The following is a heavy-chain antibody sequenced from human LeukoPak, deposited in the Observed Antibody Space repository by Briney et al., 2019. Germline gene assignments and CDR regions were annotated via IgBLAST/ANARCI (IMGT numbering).Heavy chain of an antibody. D-gene: IGHD6-19*01. CDR2: ISGSGGST. V-gene: IGHV3-23*01. Sequence: TGGSLRLSCAASGFTFSSYAMSWDRQAPGKGLEWVSAISGSGGSTYYADSVKGRFTISRDNSKNTLYLQMNSLRAEDTAVYYCAKDREGRVAADAFDIWGQGTMVTLSS. J-gene: IGHJ3*02. CDR1: GFTFSSYA. CDR3: AKDREGRVAADAFDI.